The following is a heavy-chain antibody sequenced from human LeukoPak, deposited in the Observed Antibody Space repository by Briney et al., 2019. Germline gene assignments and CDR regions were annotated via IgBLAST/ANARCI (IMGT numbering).Heavy chain of an antibody. D-gene: IGHD1-26*01. CDR2: ISGSGGST. CDR3: AKMHPRTGGAFDI. J-gene: IGHJ3*02. CDR1: GFTFSSYA. Sequence: GGSLRLSCAASGFTFSSYAMSWVRQAPGKGLEWVSAISGSGGSTYYADSVKDRFTISRDNAKNTLYLQMNSLRAEDTAVYYCAKMHPRTGGAFDIWGQGTMVTVSS. V-gene: IGHV3-23*01.